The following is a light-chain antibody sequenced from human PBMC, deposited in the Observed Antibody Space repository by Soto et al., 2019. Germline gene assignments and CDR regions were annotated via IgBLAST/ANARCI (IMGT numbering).Light chain of an antibody. V-gene: IGKV1-27*01. CDR2: AAS. CDR1: QGISNY. Sequence: DIQMTQSPSSLSASVGDRVTITCRASQGISNYLAWYQMQPGKAPKLLIYAASTLHSGVPSRFSGGGSGTDFTLTITSLQPEDVATYYCQKFDGAPWTFGQGTKVEIK. CDR3: QKFDGAPWT. J-gene: IGKJ1*01.